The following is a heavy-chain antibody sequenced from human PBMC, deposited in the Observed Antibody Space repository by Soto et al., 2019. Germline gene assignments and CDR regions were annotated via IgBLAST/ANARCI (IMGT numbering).Heavy chain of an antibody. CDR1: GGSINSGRSS. D-gene: IGHD1-1*01. Sequence: PSETLSFTCSVSGGSINSGRSSWNWIHQSPGKGLEWIAYIYHSGSTYYNPSLKSRVTISVDRSENQFSLKLTSVTAADTAVYYCVRESTTSGPNWFDTWGPGILVTVSS. CDR3: VRESTTSGPNWFDT. CDR2: IYHSGST. J-gene: IGHJ5*02. V-gene: IGHV4-30-2*06.